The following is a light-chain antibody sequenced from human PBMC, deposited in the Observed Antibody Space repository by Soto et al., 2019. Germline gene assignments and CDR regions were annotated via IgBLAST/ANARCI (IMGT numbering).Light chain of an antibody. CDR1: QSISTS. J-gene: IGKJ2*01. V-gene: IGKV1-39*01. Sequence: DIQMTQSPSSLSASVGDRVTITCRASQSISTSLNWYQQKPGKAPKLLIYGASSLQSWVPSRFSGSGSGTDFTLTISSLQPEDFATYYCQQSYNAPPYTFGHGTKLEIK. CDR2: GAS. CDR3: QQSYNAPPYT.